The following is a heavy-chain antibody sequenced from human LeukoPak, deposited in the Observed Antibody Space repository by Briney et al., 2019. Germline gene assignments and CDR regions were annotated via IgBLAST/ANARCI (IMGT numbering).Heavy chain of an antibody. D-gene: IGHD6-6*01. CDR1: GVSIRKSRYY. CDR2: IYYGGTT. Sequence: SETLSLTCTVSGVSIRKSRYYWGWIRQPPGKGLEWIGSIYYGGTTYYNPSLKNRVTISVDTSKNQFSLKVTSVTVADTAVYYCARDPSSSSDSDYWGQGTLVTVSS. J-gene: IGHJ4*02. CDR3: ARDPSSSSDSDY. V-gene: IGHV4-39*07.